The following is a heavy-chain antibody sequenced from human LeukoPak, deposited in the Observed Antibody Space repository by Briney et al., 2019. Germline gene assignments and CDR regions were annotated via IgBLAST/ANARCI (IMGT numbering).Heavy chain of an antibody. Sequence: GGSLRLSCAASGFTFSSFWMHWVRQAPGKGLVWVSRVNGDGSSTTYADSVKGRFTISRDSAKNTVYLQMNSLRAEDTAVYYCARLQHGDLYAFDIWGHGTMVTVSS. V-gene: IGHV3-74*01. CDR2: VNGDGSST. CDR1: GFTFSSFW. CDR3: ARLQHGDLYAFDI. D-gene: IGHD4-17*01. J-gene: IGHJ3*02.